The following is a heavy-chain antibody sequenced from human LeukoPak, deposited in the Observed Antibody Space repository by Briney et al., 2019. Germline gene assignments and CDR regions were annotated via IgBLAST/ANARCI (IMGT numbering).Heavy chain of an antibody. D-gene: IGHD1-7*01. V-gene: IGHV3-23*01. CDR3: AKDKNYQNYFDY. Sequence: PGGSLRLSCAASGFTFSSYAMSWVRQAPGKGLEWVSLISGSGGSTYYADSVKGRFTISRDNSKNTLYLQMNSLRAEDTAVYYCAKDKNYQNYFDYLGQGTLVTVSS. J-gene: IGHJ4*02. CDR2: ISGSGGST. CDR1: GFTFSSYA.